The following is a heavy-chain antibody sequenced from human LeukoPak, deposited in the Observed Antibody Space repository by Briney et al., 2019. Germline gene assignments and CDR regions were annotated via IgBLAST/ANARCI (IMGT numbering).Heavy chain of an antibody. D-gene: IGHD3/OR15-3a*01. CDR2: INQNNGAT. J-gene: IGHJ4*02. Sequence: VSVKVSCKASGYTFTGQEVHLVRLAPAQGLECMAWINQNNGATDYAQKFQDRVNVTRDTSMSTVYMELRSLTSDVTAVSYCARKSLWTVDFWGQGTLVSVSS. CDR3: ARKSLWTVDF. V-gene: IGHV1-2*02. CDR1: GYTFTGQE.